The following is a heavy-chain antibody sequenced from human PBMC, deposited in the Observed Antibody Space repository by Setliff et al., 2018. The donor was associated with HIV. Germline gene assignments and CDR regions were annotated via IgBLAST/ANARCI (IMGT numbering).Heavy chain of an antibody. CDR2: ISSSSIYI. D-gene: IGHD2-2*01. J-gene: IGHJ4*02. Sequence: LRLSCAASGFTFSSYSMNWVRQAPGKGLEWVSSISSSSIYIYYADSVEGRFTISRDNAKNSLYLQMNSLRAEDTAVYYCARETAYCSSTSCSNPLIDYWGQGTLVTVSS. CDR3: ARETAYCSSTSCSNPLIDY. V-gene: IGHV3-21*01. CDR1: GFTFSSYS.